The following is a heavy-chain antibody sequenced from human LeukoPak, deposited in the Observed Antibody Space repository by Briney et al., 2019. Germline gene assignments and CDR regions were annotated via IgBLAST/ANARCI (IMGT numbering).Heavy chain of an antibody. J-gene: IGHJ4*02. V-gene: IGHV4-59*12. CDR3: AREADTGPDS. D-gene: IGHD5-18*01. CDR2: IYYSGST. Sequence: SETLSLTCTVSGGSISSYYWSWIRQPPGKGLEWIGYIYYSGSTNYNPSLKSRVTISVDTSKNQFSLKLSSVTAADTAAYYCAREADTGPDSWGRGPLVTV. CDR1: GGSISSYY.